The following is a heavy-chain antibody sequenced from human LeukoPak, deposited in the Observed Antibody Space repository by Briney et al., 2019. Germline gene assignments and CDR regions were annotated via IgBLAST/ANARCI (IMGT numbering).Heavy chain of an antibody. V-gene: IGHV3-23*01. CDR1: GFTFTTYA. D-gene: IGHD2-2*01. Sequence: GGSLRLSCGASGFTFTTYAMTWVRQAPGKGLEWVSTITGPGDNTFYGDSVRGRFTISRDNSRNTLYLQMNSLRVEDTAIYYCAKDLHTSAWSPTFDSWGQGTLVTVSS. CDR2: ITGPGDNT. CDR3: AKDLHTSAWSPTFDS. J-gene: IGHJ4*02.